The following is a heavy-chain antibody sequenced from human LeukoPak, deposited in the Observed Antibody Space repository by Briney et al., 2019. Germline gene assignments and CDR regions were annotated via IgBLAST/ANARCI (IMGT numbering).Heavy chain of an antibody. V-gene: IGHV4-59*08. CDR1: GGSISGYY. D-gene: IGHD2-15*01. CDR2: IYYSGNT. J-gene: IGHJ6*02. CDR3: ARLGRYCSGGSCHQENYFYGMDV. Sequence: SETLSLTCTVSGGSISGYYWSWIRQPPGKGLEWIGYIYYSGNTNYNPSLKSRVTISVDTSKNQFSLKLSSVTAADTAVYYCARLGRYCSGGSCHQENYFYGMDVWGQGTTVTVSS.